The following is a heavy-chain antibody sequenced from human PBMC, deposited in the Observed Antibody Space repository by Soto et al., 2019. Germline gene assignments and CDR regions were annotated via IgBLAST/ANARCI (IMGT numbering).Heavy chain of an antibody. D-gene: IGHD3-10*01. J-gene: IGHJ6*02. V-gene: IGHV1-18*01. CDR1: GYTFTSYG. CDR2: SSAYNGNT. Sequence: APVKVSCKASGYTFTSYGISWVRQAPGQGREWMGWSSAYNGNTNYAQKLQGRVTMTTDTSTSTAYMELRSLRSDDTAVYYCAREKLVRGVIPYYYYYGMDVWGQGTTVTVSS. CDR3: AREKLVRGVIPYYYYYGMDV.